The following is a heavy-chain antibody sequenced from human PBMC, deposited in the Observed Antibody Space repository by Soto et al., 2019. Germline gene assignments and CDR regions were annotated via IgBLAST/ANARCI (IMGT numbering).Heavy chain of an antibody. D-gene: IGHD2-8*01. J-gene: IGHJ6*02. V-gene: IGHV6-1*01. CDR2: TYYKSKWNN. CDR3: TGITWCRGMDV. Sequence: QMQLQQSGPGLVKSSQTLSLTCVISGDSVSSNIAGWNWIRQSPSRGLEWLGRTYYKSKWNNYYALSEKSRITITPDTTKNQFSLHLYSVTPEDTAVYYCTGITWCRGMDVWGQGTPVTVSS. CDR1: GDSVSSNIAG.